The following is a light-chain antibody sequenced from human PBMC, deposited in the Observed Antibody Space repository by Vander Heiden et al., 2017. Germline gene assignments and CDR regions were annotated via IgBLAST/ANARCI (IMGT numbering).Light chain of an antibody. CDR2: VNSDGSH. CDR3: QTWGTGIWV. V-gene: IGLV4-69*01. Sequence: LVLTQSPSASASLGASVKLTCTLSSGHSNYAIAWHQQQSEKGPRYLMKVNSDGSHIKGDGIPDRFSGSSSGAERYLTISSLQSEDEAEYYCQTWGTGIWVFGGGTKLTVL. J-gene: IGLJ3*02. CDR1: SGHSNYA.